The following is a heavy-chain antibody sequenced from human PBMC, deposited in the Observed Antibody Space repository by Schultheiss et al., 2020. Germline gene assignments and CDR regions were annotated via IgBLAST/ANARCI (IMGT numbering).Heavy chain of an antibody. CDR1: GFTVSSNY. Sequence: GGSLGLSCAVSGFTVSSNYMTWVRQAPGKGLEWVSAISGSGGSTYYADSVKGRFTISRDNSKNTLYLQVNSLRAEDTAVYYCANSWESQPYGMDVWGQGTTVTVA. CDR2: ISGSGGST. V-gene: IGHV3-23*01. D-gene: IGHD1-26*01. J-gene: IGHJ6*02. CDR3: ANSWESQPYGMDV.